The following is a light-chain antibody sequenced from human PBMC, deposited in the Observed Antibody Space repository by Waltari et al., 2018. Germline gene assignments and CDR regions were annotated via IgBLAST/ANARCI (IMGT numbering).Light chain of an antibody. CDR2: DVS. CDR1: SNDVGGYNS. J-gene: IGLJ2*01. V-gene: IGLV2-14*01. CDR3: SSQSSNNVVL. Sequence: QSALTQPASVSGSPGQSVTIFCTGTSNDVGGYNSVSWYQEHPGQAPRVIIYDVSDRPSGVSERLSGYKSGNTASLTISGLQAEDEADYYCSSQSSNNVVLFGGGTKLTVL.